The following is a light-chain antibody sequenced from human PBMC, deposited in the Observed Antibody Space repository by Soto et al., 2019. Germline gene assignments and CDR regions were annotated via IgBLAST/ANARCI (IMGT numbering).Light chain of an antibody. V-gene: IGKV1-9*01. J-gene: IGKJ3*01. CDR1: QDISTF. CDR2: AAS. Sequence: DAQLTQSPSFLSASVGDRVTITCRASQDISTFLAWHQQKPGKAPQLLISAASSLQNGVPARFSGSGSGTEFPLTINSLQPEDFATYYCQQLQSYLFTFGRGTTVDI. CDR3: QQLQSYLFT.